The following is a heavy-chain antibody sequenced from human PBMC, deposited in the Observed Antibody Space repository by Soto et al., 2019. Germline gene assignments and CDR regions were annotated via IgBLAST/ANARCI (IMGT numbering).Heavy chain of an antibody. CDR2: IYHSGST. V-gene: IGHV4-39*07. CDR1: GGSVSSSSYS. J-gene: IGHJ4*02. CDR3: ARMIAAAGFDY. Sequence: SETLSLTCPVSGGSVSSSSYSWGWVRQPPGKGLEWIGEIYHSGSTNYNPSLKSRVTISVDKSKNQFSLKLSSVTAADTAVYYCARMIAAAGFDYWGQGTLVTVS. D-gene: IGHD6-13*01.